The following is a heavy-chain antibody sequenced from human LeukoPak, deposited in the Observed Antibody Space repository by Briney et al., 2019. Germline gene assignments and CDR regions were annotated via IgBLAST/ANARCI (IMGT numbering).Heavy chain of an antibody. CDR2: ISSNSSTI. V-gene: IGHV3-48*01. J-gene: IGHJ4*02. CDR1: GFTFSSYS. Sequence: PGGSLRLSCAASGFTFSSYSMNWVRQAPGKGLEWVSYISSNSSTIYYADSVKGRFTISRDNAKNSLYLQMNSLRAEDTAVYYCAKGTYYYDSSGYYGGYYFDYWGQGTLVTVSS. CDR3: AKGTYYYDSSGYYGGYYFDY. D-gene: IGHD3-22*01.